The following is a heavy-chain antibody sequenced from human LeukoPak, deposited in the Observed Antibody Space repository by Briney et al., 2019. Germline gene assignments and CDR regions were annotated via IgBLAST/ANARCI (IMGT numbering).Heavy chain of an antibody. CDR2: ISGSSDYI. Sequence: GGSLRLSCAASGFPFSDYSMNWVRQAPGKGLEWVSSISGSSDYIYSVDSVKGRFTISRDNAKNSLYLQMTSLRAEDTAVYFCVRDLVRGVHPVFYFDLWGRGTLVTVSS. J-gene: IGHJ2*01. V-gene: IGHV3-21*01. CDR1: GFPFSDYS. CDR3: VRDLVRGVHPVFYFDL. D-gene: IGHD3-10*01.